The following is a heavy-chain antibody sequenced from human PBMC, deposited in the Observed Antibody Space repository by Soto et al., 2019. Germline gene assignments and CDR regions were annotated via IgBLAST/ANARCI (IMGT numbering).Heavy chain of an antibody. J-gene: IGHJ6*02. D-gene: IGHD3-3*01. CDR3: AGDRERITIFGVVIPQHYYYGMDV. Sequence: ASVKVSCKASGYTFTGYYTHWVRQAPGQGLEWMGWINPNSGGTNYAQNFQGWVTMTRDTSISTAYMELSRLRSDDTAVYYCAGDRERITIFGVVIPQHYYYGMDVWGQGTTVTV. CDR2: INPNSGGT. V-gene: IGHV1-2*04. CDR1: GYTFTGYY.